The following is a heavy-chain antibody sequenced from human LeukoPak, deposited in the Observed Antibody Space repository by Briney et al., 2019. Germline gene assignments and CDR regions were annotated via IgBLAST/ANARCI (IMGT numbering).Heavy chain of an antibody. Sequence: GGSLRLSCAASGFTFSSYGMHWVRQAPGKGLEWVGRIKSKTDGGTTDYAAPVKGRFTISRDDSKNTLYLQMNSLKTEDTAVYYCTTPMVRGVIMKYYFDYWGQGTLVTVSS. CDR1: GFTFSSYG. CDR2: IKSKTDGGTT. CDR3: TTPMVRGVIMKYYFDY. J-gene: IGHJ4*02. D-gene: IGHD3-10*01. V-gene: IGHV3-15*01.